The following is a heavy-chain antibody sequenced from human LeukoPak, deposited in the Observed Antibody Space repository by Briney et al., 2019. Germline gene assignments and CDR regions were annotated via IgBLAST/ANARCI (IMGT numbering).Heavy chain of an antibody. J-gene: IGHJ4*02. D-gene: IGHD3-3*01. Sequence: GASVKVSCKASGYTFTGYYMHWVRQAPGQGLEWMGWINPNSGGTNYAQKFQGRVTMTRDTSISTAYMELSRLRSDDTAVYYCARAPIGYDFWSGYDKHREFDYWGQGTLVTVSS. V-gene: IGHV1-2*02. CDR3: ARAPIGYDFWSGYDKHREFDY. CDR1: GYTFTGYY. CDR2: INPNSGGT.